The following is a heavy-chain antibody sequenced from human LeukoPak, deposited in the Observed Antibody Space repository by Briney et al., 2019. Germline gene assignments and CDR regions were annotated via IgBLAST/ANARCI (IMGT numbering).Heavy chain of an antibody. J-gene: IGHJ4*02. CDR1: GFTFSSYG. CDR2: ISYDGSNK. V-gene: IGHV3-30*03. Sequence: PGRSLRLSCAASGFTFSSYGMHWVRQAPGKGLEWVAVISYDGSNKYYADSVKGRFTISRDNSKNTLYLQMNSLRAEDTAVYYCATTASPLGATMDLDYWGQGTLVTVSS. D-gene: IGHD1-26*01. CDR3: ATTASPLGATMDLDY.